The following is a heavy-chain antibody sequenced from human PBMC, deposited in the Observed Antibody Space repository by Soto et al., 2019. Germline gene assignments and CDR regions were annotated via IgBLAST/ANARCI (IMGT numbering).Heavy chain of an antibody. V-gene: IGHV1-69*06. J-gene: IGHJ4*02. CDR3: ERNRDPLNYYDSSGYYLLDY. Sequence: SVKVSCKASGGTFSSYAISWVRQAPGQGLEWMGVIIPIFGTANYAQKFQGRVTITADKSTSTAYMELSSLRSEDTAVYYCERNRDPLNYYDSSGYYLLDYWGQGTLVTVSS. CDR2: IIPIFGTA. CDR1: GGTFSSYA. D-gene: IGHD3-22*01.